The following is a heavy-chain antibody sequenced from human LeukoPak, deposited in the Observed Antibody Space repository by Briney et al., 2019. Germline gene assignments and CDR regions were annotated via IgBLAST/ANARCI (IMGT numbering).Heavy chain of an antibody. CDR2: IIHILGIA. D-gene: IGHD2-21*01. Sequence: ASVKVSCKACLGTFSSYTISWVRQAPGQGLEWMGRIIHILGIANYAQKFQGRVTITADKSTSTAYMELSSLRSEDTAVYYCARDIVSIYCGGDCYIGDWGQGTLVTVSS. J-gene: IGHJ4*02. V-gene: IGHV1-69*04. CDR1: LGTFSSYT. CDR3: ARDIVSIYCGGDCYIGD.